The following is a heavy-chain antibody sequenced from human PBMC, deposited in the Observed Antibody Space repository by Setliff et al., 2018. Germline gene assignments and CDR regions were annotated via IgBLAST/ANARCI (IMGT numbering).Heavy chain of an antibody. J-gene: IGHJ4*02. CDR2: ISTDGSSI. CDR1: GFTFSTYW. D-gene: IGHD6-19*01. CDR3: TRNFLGWLARF. Sequence: GGSLRLSCVTSGFTFSTYWMHWVRQAPGQGLVWVARISTDGSSITYADSVKGRFTISRDNARNTLYLQMNSLTAEDTAVYYCTRNFLGWLARFWGRGTLVTVSS. V-gene: IGHV3-74*03.